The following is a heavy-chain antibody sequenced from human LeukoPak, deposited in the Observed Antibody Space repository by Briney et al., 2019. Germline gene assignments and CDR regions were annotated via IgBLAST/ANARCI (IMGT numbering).Heavy chain of an antibody. Sequence: PSETLSLTCTVSGGSISSSSYYWGWLRQPPGKGLEWIGSIYYSGSTYYNPSLKSRVTISVDTAKNQFSLKLSSVTAADTAVYYCARHGEASGSYYQAFDIWGQGTMVTVSS. J-gene: IGHJ3*02. V-gene: IGHV4-39*01. D-gene: IGHD1-26*01. CDR1: GGSISSSSYY. CDR2: IYYSGST. CDR3: ARHGEASGSYYQAFDI.